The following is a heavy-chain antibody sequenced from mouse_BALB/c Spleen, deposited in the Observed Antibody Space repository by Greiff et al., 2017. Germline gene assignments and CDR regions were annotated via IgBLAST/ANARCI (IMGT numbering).Heavy chain of an antibody. CDR1: GFTFTDYY. Sequence: EVQLMESGGGLVQPGGSLRLSCATSGFTFTDYYMSWVRQPPGKALEWLGFIRNKANGYTTEYSASVKGRFTIARENSQSILYLQMNTLRAEDSATYYCARDLDYWGQGTTLTVSS. CDR3: ARDLDY. J-gene: IGHJ2*01. V-gene: IGHV7-3*02. CDR2: IRNKANGYTT.